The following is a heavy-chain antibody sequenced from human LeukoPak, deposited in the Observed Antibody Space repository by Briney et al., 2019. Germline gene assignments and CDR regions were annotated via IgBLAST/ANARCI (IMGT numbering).Heavy chain of an antibody. J-gene: IGHJ1*01. CDR1: GFTFSGSA. Sequence: PGGSLRLSCAASGFTFSGSAMHWVRQAPGMGLEWVSTIYSDGNTYYPDSVKGRFTISRDGSKNTLYLQLNSLRTEDTAIYYCVREREGSNSEHWGQGTLVTVSS. V-gene: IGHV3-53*01. CDR2: IYSDGNT. CDR3: VREREGSNSEH. D-gene: IGHD1-26*01.